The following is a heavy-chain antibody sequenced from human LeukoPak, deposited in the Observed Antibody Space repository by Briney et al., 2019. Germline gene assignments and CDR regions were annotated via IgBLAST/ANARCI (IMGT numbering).Heavy chain of an antibody. Sequence: PSETLSLTCAVYGGFFSGYYWSWIRQPPGEGLEWIGETNHSGSTNYNPSLKSRVNISVDTSKNQFSLKLSSVTAADTAVYYCARGKGDYSNHSYYYYMDVWGKGTTVTVSS. CDR3: ARGKGDYSNHSYYYYMDV. CDR1: GGFFSGYY. CDR2: TNHSGST. V-gene: IGHV4-34*01. D-gene: IGHD4-11*01. J-gene: IGHJ6*03.